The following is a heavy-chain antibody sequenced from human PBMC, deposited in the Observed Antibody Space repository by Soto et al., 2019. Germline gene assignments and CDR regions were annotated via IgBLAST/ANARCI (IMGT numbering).Heavy chain of an antibody. Sequence: PGGSLRLSCAASGFTFSDYYMSWIRQAPGKGLEWVSYISSSGSTIYHADSVKGRFTITRDNAKNSLYLQMNSLRAEDTAVYYCSRAMGRGVMTLQHYNYMDAWGKGTTVTVSS. J-gene: IGHJ6*03. CDR1: GFTFSDYY. V-gene: IGHV3-11*01. CDR3: SRAMGRGVMTLQHYNYMDA. CDR2: ISSSGSTI. D-gene: IGHD3-10*01.